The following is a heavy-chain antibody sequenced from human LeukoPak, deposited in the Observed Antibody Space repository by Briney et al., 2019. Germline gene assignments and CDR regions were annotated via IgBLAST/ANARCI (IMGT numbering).Heavy chain of an antibody. D-gene: IGHD4-11*01. Sequence: PGGSLRLSCAASGFTFSDYYMSWIRQAPGKGLEWVSYISSSGSTIYYADSVKGRFTISRDNSKNTLYLQMNSLRAEDTAVYYCARASNLYYFDYWGQGTLVTVSS. CDR3: ARASNLYYFDY. V-gene: IGHV3-11*01. CDR2: ISSSGSTI. CDR1: GFTFSDYY. J-gene: IGHJ4*02.